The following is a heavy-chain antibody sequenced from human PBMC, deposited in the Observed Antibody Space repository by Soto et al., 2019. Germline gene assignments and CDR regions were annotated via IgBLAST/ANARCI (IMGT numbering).Heavy chain of an antibody. Sequence: EVHLVESGGGLVKPGGSLRLSCAASGFTFSNAWMSWVRQAPGKGLEWVGRIKSKTDGGTTDYAAPVKGRFTISRDDSKNTLYLQMNSLKTEDTAVYYCTTEAVTTEVYYYYGMDVWGQGTTVTVSS. CDR3: TTEAVTTEVYYYYGMDV. D-gene: IGHD4-17*01. J-gene: IGHJ6*02. V-gene: IGHV3-15*01. CDR2: IKSKTDGGTT. CDR1: GFTFSNAW.